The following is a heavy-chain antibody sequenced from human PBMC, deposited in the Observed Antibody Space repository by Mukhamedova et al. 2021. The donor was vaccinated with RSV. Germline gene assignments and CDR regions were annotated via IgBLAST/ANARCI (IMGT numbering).Heavy chain of an antibody. CDR3: ARVPAKNNVLRFLEWLSNMDV. V-gene: IGHV3-21*01. D-gene: IGHD3-3*01. J-gene: IGHJ6*02. Sequence: SSSSSYIYYADSVKGRFTISRDNAKNSLYLQMNSLRAEDTAVYYCARVPAKNNVLRFLEWLSNMDVWGQGTTVTVS. CDR2: SSSSSYI.